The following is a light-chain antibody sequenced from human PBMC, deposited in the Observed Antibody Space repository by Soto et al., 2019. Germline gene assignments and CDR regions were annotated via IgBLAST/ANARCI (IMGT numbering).Light chain of an antibody. CDR1: SSDVGAYNF. CDR2: EVT. V-gene: IGLV2-14*01. CDR3: NSYTSSSARV. J-gene: IGLJ3*02. Sequence: QSVLTQPASVSGSPGQSITISCTGTSSDVGAYNFVSWYQQYPGKAPKLIIYEVTNRPSGVSNRFSGSKSGNTASLTISGLQAEDKADYYCNSYTSSSARVFGGVTKLTV.